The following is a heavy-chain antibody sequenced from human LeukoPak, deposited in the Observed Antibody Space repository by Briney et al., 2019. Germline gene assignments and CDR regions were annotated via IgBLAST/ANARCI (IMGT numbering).Heavy chain of an antibody. CDR1: GESISSHY. CDR3: ARLRTMVTIRGDFDY. CDR2: IYYSGST. V-gene: IGHV4-39*01. J-gene: IGHJ4*02. D-gene: IGHD4-17*01. Sequence: SETLSLTCTVSGESISSHYWGWIRQPPGKGLEWIGSIYYSGSTYYNPSLKSRVTISVDTSKNQFSLKLSSVTAADTAVYYCARLRTMVTIRGDFDYWGQGTPVTVSS.